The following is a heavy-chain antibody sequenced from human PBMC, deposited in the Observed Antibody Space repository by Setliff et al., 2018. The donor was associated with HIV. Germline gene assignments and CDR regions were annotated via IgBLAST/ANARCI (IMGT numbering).Heavy chain of an antibody. CDR2: MSYDGNKK. Sequence: GGSLRLSCAASGFSFSNYNIHWVRQAPGKGLEWVAFMSYDGNKKYYADSVKGRFTISRDNSKNTLYLQMDSLRTEDTAVYYCASSYPNYNYGNYDFWSGYYHDDAFDIWGQGTMVTVSS. J-gene: IGHJ3*02. D-gene: IGHD3-3*01. CDR1: GFSFSNYN. V-gene: IGHV3-30*04. CDR3: ASSYPNYNYGNYDFWSGYYHDDAFDI.